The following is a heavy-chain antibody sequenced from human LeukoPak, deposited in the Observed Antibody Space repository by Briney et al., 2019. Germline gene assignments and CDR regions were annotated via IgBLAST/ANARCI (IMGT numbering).Heavy chain of an antibody. CDR3: ARGVARDWYFDL. CDR1: GGSISSYY. CDR2: IYYSGGT. D-gene: IGHD5-12*01. J-gene: IGHJ2*01. V-gene: IGHV4-59*01. Sequence: SETLSLTCTVSGGSISSYYWSWIRQPPGKGLEWIGYIYYSGGTNYNPSLKSRVTISVDTSKNQFSLKLSSVTAADTAVYYCARGVARDWYFDLWGRGTLVTVSS.